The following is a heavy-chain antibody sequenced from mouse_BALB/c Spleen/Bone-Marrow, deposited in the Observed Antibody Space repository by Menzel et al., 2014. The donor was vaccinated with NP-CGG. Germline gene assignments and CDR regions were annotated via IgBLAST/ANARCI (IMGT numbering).Heavy chain of an antibody. CDR2: ISNGGDNT. CDR1: GFTFSSYI. V-gene: IGHV5-12-2*01. J-gene: IGHJ2*01. CDR3: VRHRYDGYYFDH. D-gene: IGHD2-14*01. Sequence: EVKLVESGGGLVQPGGSLKLSCAASGFTFSSYIMSWVRQTPEKRLEWVAYISNGGDNTYYPDTVKGRFIISRDNAKNTLCLQMSSLKSEDTAMYYCVRHRYDGYYFDHWGQGTTLTVSS.